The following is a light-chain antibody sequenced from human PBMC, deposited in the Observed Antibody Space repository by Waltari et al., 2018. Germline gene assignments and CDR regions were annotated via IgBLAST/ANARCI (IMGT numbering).Light chain of an antibody. CDR1: QSVSKY. CDR3: QNHERLPAT. Sequence: ELVLTQSPGTLSLSPGERATLSCRASQSVSKYLAWYQQRPGQAPRLLIYAASTRATGIPDRFSGSGYGKDFSLIISRLEPEDFAVYYCQNHERLPATFGQGTKVEIK. J-gene: IGKJ1*01. CDR2: AAS. V-gene: IGKV3-20*01.